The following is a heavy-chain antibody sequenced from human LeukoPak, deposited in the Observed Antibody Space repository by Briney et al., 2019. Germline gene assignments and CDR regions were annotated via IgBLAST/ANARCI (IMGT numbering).Heavy chain of an antibody. J-gene: IGHJ4*02. D-gene: IGHD1-14*01. CDR2: INTGGSST. V-gene: IGHV3-74*01. Sequence: GGSLRLSCAASGFTFSSYWMHWVRQVPGKGLVWVSRINTGGSSTTYADSVKGRFTISRDNAKNTLYLQMDSLRAEDTAVYYCARSNQADDYWGQGTLVTVSS. CDR3: ARSNQADDY. CDR1: GFTFSSYW.